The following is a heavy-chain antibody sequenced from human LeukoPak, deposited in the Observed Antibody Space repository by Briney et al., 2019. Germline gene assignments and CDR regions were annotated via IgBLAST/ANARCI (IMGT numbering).Heavy chain of an antibody. D-gene: IGHD2-2*02. Sequence: GGSLRPSCAASGFTFSSYSMNWVRQAPGKGLEWVSSISSSSSYIYYADSVKGRFTISRDNAKNSLYLQMHSLRAEDTAVYYCAKIVVVPAAIRDDYWGQGTLVTVSS. J-gene: IGHJ4*02. CDR1: GFTFSSYS. CDR2: ISSSSSYI. V-gene: IGHV3-21*04. CDR3: AKIVVVPAAIRDDY.